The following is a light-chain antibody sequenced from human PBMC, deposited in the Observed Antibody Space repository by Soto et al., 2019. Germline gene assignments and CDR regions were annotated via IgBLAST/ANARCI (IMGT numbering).Light chain of an antibody. V-gene: IGKV3-15*01. Sequence: EIVMTQSPATLSVSPGERATLSCRASQGVSSNLAWYQQKPGQAPRLLIYGASTRATGIPARFSGSGPGTEFTLTISSLQSEDFAVYYCQQYNNWPRTFGQGTKVEIK. CDR2: GAS. J-gene: IGKJ1*01. CDR3: QQYNNWPRT. CDR1: QGVSSN.